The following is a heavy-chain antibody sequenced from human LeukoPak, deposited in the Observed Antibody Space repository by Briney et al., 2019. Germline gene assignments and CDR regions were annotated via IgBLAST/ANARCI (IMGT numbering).Heavy chain of an antibody. Sequence: SETLSLTCTVSDGSISSTYYWAWIRRPPGRGLEGIGNIYYDGTTYYNPSLKSRLTISVDTSKNQFSLKLSSVTAADTAVYYCARIPGYCRGDSCFSIYFDSWGQGTLVTVSS. D-gene: IGHD2-15*01. V-gene: IGHV4-39*01. CDR3: ARIPGYCRGDSCFSIYFDS. J-gene: IGHJ4*02. CDR1: DGSISSTYY. CDR2: IYYDGTT.